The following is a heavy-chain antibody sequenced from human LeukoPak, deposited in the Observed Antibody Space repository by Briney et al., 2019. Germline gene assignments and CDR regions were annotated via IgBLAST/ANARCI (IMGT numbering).Heavy chain of an antibody. J-gene: IGHJ4*02. V-gene: IGHV4-59*01. D-gene: IGHD2-2*01. CDR1: GGSISSYY. Sequence: KPSETLSLTCPVSGGSISSYYWGWIRQPPGKGLEWIGYIYYSGSTNYNPSLKSRVTISVDTSKNQFSLKLSSVTAADTAVYYCARAGYCSSTSCYAGYFDYWGQGTLVTVSS. CDR2: IYYSGST. CDR3: ARAGYCSSTSCYAGYFDY.